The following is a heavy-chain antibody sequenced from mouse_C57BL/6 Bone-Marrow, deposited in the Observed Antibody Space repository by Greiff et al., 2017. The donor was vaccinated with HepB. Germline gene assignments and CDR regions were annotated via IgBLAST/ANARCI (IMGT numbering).Heavy chain of an antibody. CDR1: GFSFTSYG. CDR3: AKNRGYSNPFAY. D-gene: IGHD2-5*01. J-gene: IGHJ3*01. CDR2: IWRGGST. Sequence: VQLQESGPGLVQPSQSLSITCTVSGFSFTSYGVHWVRQSPGKGLEWLGVIWRGGSTDYNAAFMSRLSITKDNSKSQVFFKMNSLQADDTAIYYCAKNRGYSNPFAYWGQGTLVTVSA. V-gene: IGHV2-5*01.